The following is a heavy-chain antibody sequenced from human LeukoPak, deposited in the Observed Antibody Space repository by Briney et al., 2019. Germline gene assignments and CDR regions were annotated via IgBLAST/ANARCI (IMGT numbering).Heavy chain of an antibody. CDR1: GDSVCSNSAA. V-gene: IGHV6-1*01. CDR2: TYYRSKWYN. Sequence: SQSLSLTCAISGDSVCSNSAAWNWIRQSPSRGLEWLGRTYYRSKWYNDYAVSVKSRITINPDTSKNQFSLQLNSVTPEDTAVYYYAREDHDYGDYISWFDPWGQGTLVTVSS. J-gene: IGHJ5*02. CDR3: AREDHDYGDYISWFDP. D-gene: IGHD4-17*01.